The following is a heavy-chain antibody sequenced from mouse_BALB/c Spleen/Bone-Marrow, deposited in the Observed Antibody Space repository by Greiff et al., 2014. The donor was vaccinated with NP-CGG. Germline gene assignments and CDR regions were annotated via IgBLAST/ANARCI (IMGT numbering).Heavy chain of an antibody. CDR2: FYPGSDSI. J-gene: IGHJ2*01. CDR3: ATLLYYFDN. V-gene: IGHV1-62-2*01. Sequence: QVKLQQPGTGLLKPGASVKLSCEASGCPFTAFIIHWVRQRSGQGLEWIGWFYPGSDSIKYNEKFKDKATLTADISSSTVYMELSRLTYEDSAVYFCATLLYYFDNWGKGTTRTV. CDR1: GCPFTAFI.